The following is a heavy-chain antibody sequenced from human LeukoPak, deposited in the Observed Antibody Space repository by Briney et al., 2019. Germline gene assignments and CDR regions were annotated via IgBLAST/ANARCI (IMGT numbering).Heavy chain of an antibody. CDR2: ISSSSSYI. V-gene: IGHV3-21*01. D-gene: IGHD2-15*01. J-gene: IGHJ4*02. CDR1: GFTFSSYS. Sequence: GGSLRLSCAASGFTFSSYSMNWVRQAPGKGLEWVSSISSSSSYIYYADSVKGRFTISRDNAKNSLYLQMNSLRAEDTAVYYCARDRCSGGSCYKPPSFDYWGQGTLVTVSS. CDR3: ARDRCSGGSCYKPPSFDY.